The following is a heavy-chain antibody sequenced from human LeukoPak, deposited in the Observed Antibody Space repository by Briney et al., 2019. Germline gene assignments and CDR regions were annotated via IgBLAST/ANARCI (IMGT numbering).Heavy chain of an antibody. CDR1: GFTFNSYG. D-gene: IGHD2-15*01. J-gene: IGHJ6*02. CDR3: ARLAVVAATEDPYYYKYGMDV. V-gene: IGHV3-21*01. Sequence: PGGSLRLSCAASGFTFNSYGMNWVRQAPGKGLEWVSSISTSTIYIYYADSVKGRFTISRDNAKNSLYLQMNSLRAEDTAVYYCARLAVVAATEDPYYYKYGMDVWGQGTTVTVSS. CDR2: ISTSTIYI.